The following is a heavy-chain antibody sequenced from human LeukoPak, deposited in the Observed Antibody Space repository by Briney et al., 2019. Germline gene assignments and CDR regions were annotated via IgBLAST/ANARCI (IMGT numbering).Heavy chain of an antibody. J-gene: IGHJ3*02. CDR3: GRYTPGHAFDI. V-gene: IGHV1-8*02. CDR2: MNPRDDT. CDR1: GYTSTSPD. D-gene: IGHD1-14*01. Sequence: ASVKVSCKAFGYTSTSPDINWVRQATGRGLEWLGWMNPRDDTGYAQKFQGRVTLTRDTSTNTAYMELSSLRSEDTAVYFCGRYTPGHAFDIWGQGTMVTVS.